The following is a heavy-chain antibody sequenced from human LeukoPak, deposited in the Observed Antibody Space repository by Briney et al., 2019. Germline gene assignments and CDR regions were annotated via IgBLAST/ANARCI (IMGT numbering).Heavy chain of an antibody. CDR2: VYYSGST. D-gene: IGHD3-9*01. V-gene: IGHV4-39*01. CDR1: GGSISSSSYY. CDR3: ARHGEGGLRYHDY. J-gene: IGHJ4*02. Sequence: SETLSLTCTVSGGSISSSSYYWGWIRQPPGKELEWIGSVYYSGSTYYSNPSLKSRVTMSVDASKNQFSLKLSSVTAADTAVFYCARHGEGGLRYHDYWGQGILVTVSS.